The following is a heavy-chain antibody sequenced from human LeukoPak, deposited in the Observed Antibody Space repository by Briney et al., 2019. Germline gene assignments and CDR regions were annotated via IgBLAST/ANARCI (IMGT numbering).Heavy chain of an antibody. CDR3: TRSGWANEKAYYYYMDV. CDR2: ISWNSGSI. CDR1: GFTFDDYA. V-gene: IGHV3-9*01. D-gene: IGHD6-19*01. Sequence: GRSLRLSCAASGFTFDDYAMHWVRQAPGKGLEWVSGISWNSGSIGYADSVKGRFTISRDNAKNSLYLQMNSLRAEDTALYYCTRSGWANEKAYYYYMDVWGKGTTVTVSS. J-gene: IGHJ6*03.